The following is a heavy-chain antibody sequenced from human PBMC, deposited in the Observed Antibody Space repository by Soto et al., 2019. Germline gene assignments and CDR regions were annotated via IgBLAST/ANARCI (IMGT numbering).Heavy chain of an antibody. Sequence: PGGSLRLSCAASGFTFSIYGMHWVRQAPGKGLEWVAVISYDGNKKYYADSVKGRFTISRDNAKNSLYLQMNSLRDEDTAVYYCARDRAGAQYGLDVWGQGTTVTVSS. J-gene: IGHJ6*02. CDR3: ARDRAGAQYGLDV. CDR1: GFTFSIYG. CDR2: ISYDGNKK. D-gene: IGHD1-26*01. V-gene: IGHV3-30*03.